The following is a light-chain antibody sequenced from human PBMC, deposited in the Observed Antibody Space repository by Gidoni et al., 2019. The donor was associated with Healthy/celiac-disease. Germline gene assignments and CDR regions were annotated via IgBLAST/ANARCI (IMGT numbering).Light chain of an antibody. J-gene: IGKJ2*01. CDR2: KAS. CDR1: QSISSW. V-gene: IGKV1-5*03. CDR3: QQYNSYSGT. Sequence: DIQMTQSPSTLSASVGDRVTITCRASQSISSWLAWYQQKPGKAPKLLIYKASSLESGVPSRFSGSGSGTEFTLTIRSLQTDDFATYYCQQYNSYSGTFGQGTKLEIK.